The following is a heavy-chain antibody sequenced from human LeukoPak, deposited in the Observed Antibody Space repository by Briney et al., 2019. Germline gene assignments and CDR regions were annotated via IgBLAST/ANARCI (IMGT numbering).Heavy chain of an antibody. D-gene: IGHD2-21*01. CDR3: ARDPIAGAFDI. V-gene: IGHV3-21*01. CDR2: ISSSSSYI. CDR1: GFTFSSYE. J-gene: IGHJ3*02. Sequence: GGSLRLSCAASGFTFSSYEMNWVRQAPGKGLEWVSSISSSSSYIYYADSVKGRFTISRDNAKNSLYLQMNSLRAEDTAVYYCARDPIAGAFDIWGQGTMVTVSS.